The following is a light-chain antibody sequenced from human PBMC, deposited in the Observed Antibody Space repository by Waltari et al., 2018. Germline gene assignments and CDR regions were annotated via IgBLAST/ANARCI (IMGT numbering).Light chain of an antibody. CDR3: QQRANWPPYT. V-gene: IGKV3-11*01. CDR2: DAS. CDR1: QSINNY. J-gene: IGKJ2*01. Sequence: TVLTQSPATLSLSPGETVTLSCRASQSINNYLAWYQQRPGQAPRLLIYDASTRATGIPARFSGSGSGTELTRTISSLEPEDFAVYYCQQRANWPPYTFGQGTKLEI.